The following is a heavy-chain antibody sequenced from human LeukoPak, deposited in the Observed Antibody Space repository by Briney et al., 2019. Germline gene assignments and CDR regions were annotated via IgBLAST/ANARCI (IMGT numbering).Heavy chain of an antibody. J-gene: IGHJ4*02. Sequence: GGSLRLSCAASGFTFSDYGMHWVRQAPGKGLEWVAFIRYDGNNQYYADSVKGRFTISRDNSKNTLSLQMNSLRPEDTAVYYCARGDYYDSSGYYPYFDYWGQGTLVTVSS. CDR2: IRYDGNNQ. CDR1: GFTFSDYG. D-gene: IGHD3-22*01. CDR3: ARGDYYDSSGYYPYFDY. V-gene: IGHV3-30*02.